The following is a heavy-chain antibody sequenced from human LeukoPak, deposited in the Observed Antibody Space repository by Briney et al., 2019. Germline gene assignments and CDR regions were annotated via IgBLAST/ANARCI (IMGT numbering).Heavy chain of an antibody. CDR3: ARGHYDILTGYYLLLDY. D-gene: IGHD3-9*01. J-gene: IGHJ4*02. CDR2: ISAYNGNT. Sequence: ASVKVSCKASGYTFTSYGISWVRRAPGQGLEWMGWISAYNGNTNYAQKLQCRVSMTTDTSTSTAYMELRSLRSDDTAVYYCARGHYDILTGYYLLLDYWGQGTLVTVSS. V-gene: IGHV1-18*01. CDR1: GYTFTSYG.